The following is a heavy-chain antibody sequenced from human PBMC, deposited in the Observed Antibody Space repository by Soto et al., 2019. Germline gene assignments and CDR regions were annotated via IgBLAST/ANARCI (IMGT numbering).Heavy chain of an antibody. CDR1: GYTFTSYG. Sequence: QVQLVQSGAEVKKPGASVKVSCKASGYTFTSYGISWVRQAPGQGLEWMGWISAYNGNTNYAQKLEGRVTMTTDTSAGTAYMERSSLRSDATAVYYWARDARSSSWYYDSWGQGTLVTVSS. CDR3: ARDARSSSWYYDS. V-gene: IGHV1-18*01. D-gene: IGHD6-13*01. CDR2: ISAYNGNT. J-gene: IGHJ4*02.